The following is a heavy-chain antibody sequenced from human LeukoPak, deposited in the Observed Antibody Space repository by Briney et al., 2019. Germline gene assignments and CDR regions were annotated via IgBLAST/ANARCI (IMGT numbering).Heavy chain of an antibody. D-gene: IGHD3-3*01. J-gene: IGHJ4*02. V-gene: IGHV4-39*01. Sequence: PSETLSLTCTVSGGSISSSSYYWGWIRQPPGKGLEWIGSFYYSGSTYYNPSLKSRVTISVDTSKNQFSLKLSSVTAADTAVYYCARHENVLRFLEWLWYFDYWGQGTLVTVSS. CDR2: FYYSGST. CDR1: GGSISSSSYY. CDR3: ARHENVLRFLEWLWYFDY.